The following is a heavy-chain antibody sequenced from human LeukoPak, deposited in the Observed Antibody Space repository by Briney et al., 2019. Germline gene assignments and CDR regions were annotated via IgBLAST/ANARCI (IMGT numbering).Heavy chain of an antibody. V-gene: IGHV1-69*13. D-gene: IGHD3-22*01. CDR3: ARGEYYYDSSGYYRTTFDY. J-gene: IGHJ4*02. CDR2: IIPIFGTA. CDR1: GGTFSIYA. Sequence: ASVKVSCKASGGTFSIYAISWVRQAPGQGLEWMGGIIPIFGTANYAQKFQGRVTITADESTSTAYMELSSLRSEDTAVYYCARGEYYYDSSGYYRTTFDYWGQGTLVTVSS.